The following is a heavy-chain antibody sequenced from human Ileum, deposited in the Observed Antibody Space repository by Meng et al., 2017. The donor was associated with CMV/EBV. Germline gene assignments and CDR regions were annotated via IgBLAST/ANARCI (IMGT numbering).Heavy chain of an antibody. CDR3: ARGGIECFDL. V-gene: IGHV3-74*03. Sequence: GESLKISYAASGFTFSAYWMHWVRQAPGKGLVWVSRIHSDGRSTTYADSVKGRFTITRDNAKNTLYLQMNSLRAEDTAVYYCARGGIECFDLWGRGTLVTVSS. CDR2: IHSDGRST. J-gene: IGHJ2*01. CDR1: GFTFSAYW. D-gene: IGHD3-10*01.